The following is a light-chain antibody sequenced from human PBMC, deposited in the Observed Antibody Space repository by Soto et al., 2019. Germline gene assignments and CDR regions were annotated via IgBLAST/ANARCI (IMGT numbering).Light chain of an antibody. Sequence: QSALTQPASVSGSPGQSITISCTGASSDVGDYNYVSWYQHHPGKAPKLVIYDVSSRPSGVSGRFSGSKSGNTASLTISGLQAEDEADYYCSSYATSSTIEWVFGGGTKLTVL. CDR2: DVS. V-gene: IGLV2-14*03. CDR3: SSYATSSTIEWV. CDR1: SSDVGDYNY. J-gene: IGLJ3*02.